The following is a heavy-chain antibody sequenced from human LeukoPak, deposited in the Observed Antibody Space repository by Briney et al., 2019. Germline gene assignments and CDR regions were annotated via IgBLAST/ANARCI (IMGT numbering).Heavy chain of an antibody. CDR3: ARVSAYYDFWSGYFRFDP. D-gene: IGHD3-3*01. V-gene: IGHV1-2*04. Sequence: ASVKVSCKASGYTFTGYYMHWVRQAPGQGLEWMGWINPNSGGTNYAQKFQGWVTMTRDTSISTAYMELSRLRSDDTAVYYCARVSAYYDFWSGYFRFDPWGQGTLVTVSS. CDR1: GYTFTGYY. CDR2: INPNSGGT. J-gene: IGHJ5*02.